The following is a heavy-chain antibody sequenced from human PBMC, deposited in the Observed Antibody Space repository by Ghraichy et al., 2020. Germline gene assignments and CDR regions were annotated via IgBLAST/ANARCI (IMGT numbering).Heavy chain of an antibody. D-gene: IGHD2-8*01. CDR3: ARGCTNGVCYNDY. Sequence: ASVKVSCKASGYTFTSYYMHWVRQAPGQGLEWMGVINPSGGSTSYALKFQGRVTMTRDTSTSTVYLELSSLRSEDTAVYYCARGCTNGVCYNDYWGQGILVTVSS. V-gene: IGHV1-46*01. CDR1: GYTFTSYY. CDR2: INPSGGST. J-gene: IGHJ4*02.